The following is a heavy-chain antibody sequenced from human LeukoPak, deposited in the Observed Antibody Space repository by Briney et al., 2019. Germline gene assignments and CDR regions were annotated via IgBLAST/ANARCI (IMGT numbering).Heavy chain of an antibody. CDR3: ARDGRGQGVNYDC. CDR1: GYTFTDYY. CDR2: IEPMSGAT. V-gene: IGHV1-2*02. Sequence: ASVKVSCKPSGYTFTDYYIHWVRQAPGQGREWVGWIEPMSGATNYAQKFQGRVTMTRETSINTAYMEMPRLRSDAAAVYYCARDGRGQGVNYDCWGQGTLVTVSS. J-gene: IGHJ4*02. D-gene: IGHD3-10*01.